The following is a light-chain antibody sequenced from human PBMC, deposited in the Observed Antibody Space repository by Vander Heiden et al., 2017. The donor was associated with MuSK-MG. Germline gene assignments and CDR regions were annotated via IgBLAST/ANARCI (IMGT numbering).Light chain of an antibody. Sequence: DIQMTQSPSSLSASVGDRVTITCRTSQGIRNDLGWYQQKPGKVPKRLISVASSFQSGVPSTFSGSGSGTEFTLTIISLQPEDFATYYCRQDNSLPLTFGGGTKVDIK. CDR2: VAS. V-gene: IGKV1-17*01. CDR3: RQDNSLPLT. J-gene: IGKJ4*01. CDR1: QGIRND.